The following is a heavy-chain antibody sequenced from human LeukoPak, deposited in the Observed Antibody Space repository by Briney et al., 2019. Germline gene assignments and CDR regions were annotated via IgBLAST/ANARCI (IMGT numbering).Heavy chain of an antibody. CDR3: VRGGASRPDF. CDR1: GFTFSNYW. J-gene: IGHJ4*02. CDR2: ISGSGGST. Sequence: GGSLRLSCVASGFTFSNYWMHWVRQAPGKGLEWVSAISGSGGSTYYADSVKGRFTISRDNSKNTLYLQLNSLRPEDTALYYCVRGGASRPDFWGQGTSVTVSS. D-gene: IGHD6-6*01. V-gene: IGHV3-23*01.